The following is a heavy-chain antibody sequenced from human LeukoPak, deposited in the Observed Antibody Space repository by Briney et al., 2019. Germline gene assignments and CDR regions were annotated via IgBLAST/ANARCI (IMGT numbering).Heavy chain of an antibody. V-gene: IGHV4-61*01. Sequence: SETLSLTCTVSGGSVRDAKYYWNWMRLDPGKGLEWIGHISYNGSTNYNPSLSSRVTISVDTSKSQFSLKLISVTAPDTAVYFCSRSAAYYSSGMDVWAQGTTVTVSS. CDR3: SRSAAYYSSGMDV. CDR2: ISYNGST. CDR1: GGSVRDAKYY. D-gene: IGHD6-25*01. J-gene: IGHJ6*02.